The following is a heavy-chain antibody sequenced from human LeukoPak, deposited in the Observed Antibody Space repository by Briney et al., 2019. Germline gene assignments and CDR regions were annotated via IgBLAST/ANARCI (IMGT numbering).Heavy chain of an antibody. V-gene: IGHV4-31*03. Sequence: PSQTLSLTCTVSGGSISSGGYYWSWIRQHPGKGLEWIGYIYYSGSTYYNPSLKSRVTISVDTSKNQFSLKLSSVSAADTAVYYCARWYYDSSGYFDYWGQGTLVTVSS. CDR1: GGSISSGGYY. J-gene: IGHJ4*02. CDR2: IYYSGST. CDR3: ARWYYDSSGYFDY. D-gene: IGHD3-22*01.